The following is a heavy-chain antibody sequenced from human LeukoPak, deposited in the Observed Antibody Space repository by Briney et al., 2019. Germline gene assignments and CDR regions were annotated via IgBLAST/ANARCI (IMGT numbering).Heavy chain of an antibody. CDR1: GFTFSSYA. J-gene: IGHJ4*02. Sequence: GGSLRLSCAASGFTFSSYAMSWVRQAPGKGLEWVSVISSGSDHTYYADSVKGRFAIFRDNSKNTLYLQMSSLRIEDTAIYYCAKDRLYFGDDFGDYWGQGTLATVSS. CDR2: ISSGSDHT. V-gene: IGHV3-23*01. CDR3: AKDRLYFGDDFGDY. D-gene: IGHD2-21*02.